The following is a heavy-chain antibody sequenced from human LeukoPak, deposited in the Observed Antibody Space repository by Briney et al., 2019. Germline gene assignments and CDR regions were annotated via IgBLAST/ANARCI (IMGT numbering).Heavy chain of an antibody. Sequence: KPSETLSLTCAVCGVSISSYYWSWIRQSAGKGLEWIGRIYSSGSTNYNPSLKSRVTMSIDTSKNQFSLNLSSVTAADTAMYYCAKGGWGWYTWYCRWGQGTLVTVSS. D-gene: IGHD1-7*01. V-gene: IGHV4-4*07. J-gene: IGHJ4*02. CDR2: IYSSGST. CDR1: GVSISSYY. CDR3: AKGGWGWYTWYCR.